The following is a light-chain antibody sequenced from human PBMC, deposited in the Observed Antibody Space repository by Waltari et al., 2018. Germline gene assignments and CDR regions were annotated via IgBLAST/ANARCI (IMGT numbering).Light chain of an antibody. CDR1: QNIRTH. CDR3: QQSFSSPWT. Sequence: DIQMTQSPSSLSASVGDTVTVTCRASQNIRTHLNWYQQQPTTAPKLLIYAASTFHRGVSSRFSGSGSETDFTLTVTNLQPDDFAIYFCQQSFSSPWTFGQGTRV. CDR2: AAS. V-gene: IGKV1-39*01. J-gene: IGKJ1*01.